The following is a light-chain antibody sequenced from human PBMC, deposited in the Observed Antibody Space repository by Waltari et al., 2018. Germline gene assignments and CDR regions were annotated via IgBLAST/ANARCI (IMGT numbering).Light chain of an antibody. CDR3: ATWDYSLDGQV. V-gene: IGLV1-44*01. J-gene: IGLJ3*02. CDR2: SSN. Sequence: QSVLTQPPSASGTPGQRVTITCSGSRSNIGAEVVNWYQVLPGTAPKLLIYSSNQRPSGVPERFSGSKSGPSASLVISGLQSEDEAEYYCATWDYSLDGQVFGGGTKLTVL. CDR1: RSNIGAEV.